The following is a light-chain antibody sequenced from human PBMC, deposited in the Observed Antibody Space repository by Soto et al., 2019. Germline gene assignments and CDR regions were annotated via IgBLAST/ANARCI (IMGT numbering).Light chain of an antibody. CDR3: QQYNNFWT. Sequence: EIVMTQSPATLSVSPGERATLSCRASQSVSSNLAWYQQKPGQAPRLLIYGASTRATGIPARFSGSWSGTEFTLTLSSLQSEDFAVYYCQQYNNFWTFGQGTKVEIK. V-gene: IGKV3-15*01. CDR2: GAS. CDR1: QSVSSN. J-gene: IGKJ1*01.